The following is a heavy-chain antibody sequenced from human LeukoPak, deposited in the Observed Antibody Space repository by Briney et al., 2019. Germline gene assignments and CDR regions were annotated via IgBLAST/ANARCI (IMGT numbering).Heavy chain of an antibody. D-gene: IGHD6-13*01. CDR3: AKALYSSSWYRFSD. V-gene: IGHV3-48*01. CDR1: GFTFSSYS. Sequence: PGGSLRLSCAASGFTFSSYSMNWVRQAPGKGLEWVSYISSSSSTIYYADSVKGRFTISRDNAKNSLYLQMNSLRAEDMALYYCAKALYSSSWYRFSDWGQGTLVTVSS. CDR2: ISSSSSTI. J-gene: IGHJ4*02.